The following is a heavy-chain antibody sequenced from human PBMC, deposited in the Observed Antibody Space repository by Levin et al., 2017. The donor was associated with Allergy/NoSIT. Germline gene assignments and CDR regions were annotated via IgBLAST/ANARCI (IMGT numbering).Heavy chain of an antibody. J-gene: IGHJ6*03. CDR1: GGSISSYY. Sequence: SETLSLTCTVSGGSISSYYWSWIRQPPGKGLEWIGYIYYSGSTNYNPSLKSRVTISVDTSKNQFSLKLSSVTAADTAVYYCARRNIRIAAAGLYYYYYYMDGWGKGTTVTVSS. CDR2: IYYSGST. CDR3: ARRNIRIAAAGLYYYYYYMDG. V-gene: IGHV4-59*08. D-gene: IGHD6-13*01.